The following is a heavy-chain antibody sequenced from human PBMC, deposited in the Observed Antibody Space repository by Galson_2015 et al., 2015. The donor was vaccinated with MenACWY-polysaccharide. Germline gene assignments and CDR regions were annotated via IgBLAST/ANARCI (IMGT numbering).Heavy chain of an antibody. CDR2: ISEDGSKT. Sequence: SLRLSCAASGFNFRSHRMAWVRQAPGRGLEWVATISEDGSKTYYVDSVKGRFTISRDNAENSVFLQMNGLRDEDTALYYCARDPDTSSKVDYWGQGTLVNVSS. V-gene: IGHV3-7*01. J-gene: IGHJ4*02. CDR1: GFNFRSHR. D-gene: IGHD2-2*01. CDR3: ARDPDTSSKVDY.